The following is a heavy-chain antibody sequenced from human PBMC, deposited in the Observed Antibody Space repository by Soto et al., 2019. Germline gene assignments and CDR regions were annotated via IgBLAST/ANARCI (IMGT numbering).Heavy chain of an antibody. CDR2: INHSGST. V-gene: IGHV4-34*01. D-gene: IGHD4-17*01. J-gene: IGHJ4*02. CDR3: ARLKDYGDYGDY. Sequence: QVQLQQWGAGLLKPSETLPLTCAVYGGSFSGYYWSWIRQPPGKGLEWIGEINHSGSTNYNPSLKSRVTISVDTSQNQFSLKLSSVTAADTAVYYCARLKDYGDYGDYWGQGTLVTVSA. CDR1: GGSFSGYY.